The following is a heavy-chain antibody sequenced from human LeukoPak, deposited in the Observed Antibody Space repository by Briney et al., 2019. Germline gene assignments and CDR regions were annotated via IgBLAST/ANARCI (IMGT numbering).Heavy chain of an antibody. CDR3: ASVKWRTTGMDV. Sequence: SETLSLTCTVSGGSISSYYWSWIRQPPGKGLEWIGYIYYSGSTNYNPSLKSRVTISVDTSKNQFSLKLSSVTAADTAVYYCASVKWRTTGMDVWGQGTTVTVSS. V-gene: IGHV4-59*01. CDR1: GGSISSYY. CDR2: IYYSGST. J-gene: IGHJ6*02. D-gene: IGHD4-17*01.